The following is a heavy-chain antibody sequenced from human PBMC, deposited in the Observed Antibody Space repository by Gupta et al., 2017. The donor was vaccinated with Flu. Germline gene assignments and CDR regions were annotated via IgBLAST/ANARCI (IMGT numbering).Heavy chain of an antibody. Sequence: QVTLRESGPALVKPTQTLTLTCTFSGFSLSASGMCVSWIRQPPGKALEWLALIDWEDDKYYTPFMKTRLTISKDTSKDQVVLTMTNMDPVDTATYYCARMKDYYDSSGYSVFDYWGQGTLVTVSS. CDR3: ARMKDYYDSSGYSVFDY. CDR1: GFSLSASGMC. V-gene: IGHV2-70*01. D-gene: IGHD3-22*01. CDR2: IDWEDDK. J-gene: IGHJ4*02.